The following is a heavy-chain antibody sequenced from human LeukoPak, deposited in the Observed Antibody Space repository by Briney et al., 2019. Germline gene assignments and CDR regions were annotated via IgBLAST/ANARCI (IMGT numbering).Heavy chain of an antibody. CDR3: ARGGRYGDYVQH. Sequence: SVKVSCKASGGTFSSYAISWVRQAPGQGLEWMGGIIPIFGTANYAQKFQGRVTITADESTSTAYMELSSLRSEDTAVYYCARGGRYGDYVQHWGQGTLVTVSS. CDR1: GGTFSSYA. CDR2: IIPIFGTA. V-gene: IGHV1-69*13. J-gene: IGHJ1*01. D-gene: IGHD2-15*01.